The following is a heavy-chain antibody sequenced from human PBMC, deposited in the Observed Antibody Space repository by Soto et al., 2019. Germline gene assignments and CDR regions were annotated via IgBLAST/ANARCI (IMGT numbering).Heavy chain of an antibody. J-gene: IGHJ3*02. CDR2: IWYDGSNK. CDR1: GFTFSSYG. D-gene: IGHD4-17*01. Sequence: GGSLRLSCAASGFTFSSYGMHWVRQAPGKGLEWVAVIWYDGSNKYYADSVKGRFTISRDNSKNTLYLQMNSLRAEDTAVYYCARSDDYGDYGGAFDIWGQGTMVTVSS. CDR3: ARSDDYGDYGGAFDI. V-gene: IGHV3-33*01.